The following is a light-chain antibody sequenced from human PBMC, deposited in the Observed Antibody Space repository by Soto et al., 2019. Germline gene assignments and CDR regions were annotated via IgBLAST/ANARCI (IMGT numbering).Light chain of an antibody. V-gene: IGKV1-33*01. Sequence: DIQMTQSPSSLSASVGDRVTITCQASQDIRKFLNWYQQKPGKAPKLQINDASNLETGVPSRFSGSGSGTDFTFTINSLQLEDIATYYCQHYDNFVTVGPRTTVDIK. CDR1: QDIRKF. CDR2: DAS. J-gene: IGKJ3*01. CDR3: QHYDNFVT.